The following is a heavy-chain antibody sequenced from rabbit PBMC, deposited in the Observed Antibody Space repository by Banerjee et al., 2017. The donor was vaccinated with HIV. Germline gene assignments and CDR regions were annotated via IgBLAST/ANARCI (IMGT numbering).Heavy chain of an antibody. CDR2: MNNGDGST. V-gene: IGHV1S45*01. CDR3: ARDLGRYAGYAGYGYATSAFDP. D-gene: IGHD6-1*01. J-gene: IGHJ2*01. Sequence: QEQLVESGGGLVQPEGSLTLTCKASGFSFSSRSWICWVRQAPGKGLEWIAWMNNGDGSTYYARWAKGRFTVSKTSSTTVTLHMTSLTAADTATYFCARDLGRYAGYAGYGYATSAFDPWGQGTLVTVS. CDR1: GFSFSSRSW.